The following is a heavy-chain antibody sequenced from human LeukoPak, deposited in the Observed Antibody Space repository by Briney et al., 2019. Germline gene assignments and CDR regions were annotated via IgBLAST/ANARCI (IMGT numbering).Heavy chain of an antibody. D-gene: IGHD6-13*01. V-gene: IGHV3-74*01. CDR3: ARDRGIATWCFDL. CDR1: GFTFRSYW. Sequence: GGSLRLSCAASGFTFRSYWMHWVRQAPGKGLVWVSQINTDGSSTSYADSVKGRFTISRDNAKNTLYLQVNSLRDEDTAVYYCARDRGIATWCFDLWGRGTLVTVSS. J-gene: IGHJ2*01. CDR2: INTDGSST.